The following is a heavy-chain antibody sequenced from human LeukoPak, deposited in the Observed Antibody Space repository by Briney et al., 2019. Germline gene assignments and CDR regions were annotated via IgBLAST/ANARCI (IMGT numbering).Heavy chain of an antibody. D-gene: IGHD2-2*02. CDR2: ISGSGGST. CDR1: GFTFSSYA. Sequence: PGGSLRLSCAASGFTFSSYAMSWVRQAPGKGLEWVSAISGSGGSTYYADSVKGRFTISRDNSKNTLYLQMNSLRAEDTAVYYCARGYCSSTSCYTATPHNWFDPWGQGTLVTVSS. J-gene: IGHJ5*02. CDR3: ARGYCSSTSCYTATPHNWFDP. V-gene: IGHV3-23*01.